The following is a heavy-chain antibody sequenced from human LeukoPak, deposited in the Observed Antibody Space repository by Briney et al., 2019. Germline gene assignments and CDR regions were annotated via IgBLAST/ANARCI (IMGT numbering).Heavy chain of an antibody. D-gene: IGHD1-26*01. CDR1: GFTFSSFG. V-gene: IGHV3-30*19. CDR3: AKAVIVGATMGFDY. Sequence: GGSLRLSCAASGFTFSSFGMHWVRQAPGKGLEWVAVISYDGSNKYYADSVKGRFTISRDNSKNTLYLQMNSLRAEDTAVYYCAKAVIVGATMGFDYWGQGTLVTVSS. J-gene: IGHJ4*02. CDR2: ISYDGSNK.